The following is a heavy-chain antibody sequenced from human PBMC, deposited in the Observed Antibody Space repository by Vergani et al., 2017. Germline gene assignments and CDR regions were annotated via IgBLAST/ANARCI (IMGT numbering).Heavy chain of an antibody. J-gene: IGHJ6*02. V-gene: IGHV4-59*01. Sequence: QVQLQESGPGLVKPSETLSLTCTVSGGSISSYYWSWIRQPPGKGLEWIGYIYYSGSTNYNPSLKSRVPISVDTSKNQFSLKLSSVTAADTAVYYCARVGRTYPSGYDGWPVGIRYYYGMDVWGQGTTVTVSS. D-gene: IGHD5-12*01. CDR2: IYYSGST. CDR3: ARVGRTYPSGYDGWPVGIRYYYGMDV. CDR1: GGSISSYY.